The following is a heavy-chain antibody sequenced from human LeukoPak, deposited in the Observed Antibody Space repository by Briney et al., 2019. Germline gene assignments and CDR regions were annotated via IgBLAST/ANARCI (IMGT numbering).Heavy chain of an antibody. Sequence: GGSLRLSCAASGFTFSFFEMNWVRQAPGKGLEWVSHISSSGSMELYADSVKGRFTISRDNAKNSLYLQMTSLRAEDTAVYYCARDLSGYQDYWGQGTLVTASS. D-gene: IGHD3-22*01. CDR3: ARDLSGYQDY. J-gene: IGHJ4*02. V-gene: IGHV3-48*03. CDR2: ISSSGSME. CDR1: GFTFSFFE.